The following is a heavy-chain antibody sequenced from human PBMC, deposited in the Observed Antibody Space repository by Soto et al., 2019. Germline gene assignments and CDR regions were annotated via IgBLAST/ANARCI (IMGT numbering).Heavy chain of an antibody. V-gene: IGHV3-7*05. D-gene: IGHD3-10*01. J-gene: IGHJ4*02. CDR1: GFIFTSYW. CDR3: VRLRFITLARDFDF. CDR2: IKQDGSSK. Sequence: EVQLVESGGGVVQPGGSLRLSCAASGFIFTSYWMSWVRQAPGKGLEWVANIKQDGSSKYYGDSVKGRFTVSRDNAKSSIYLQMDSLRDDDTAVYLCVRLRFITLARDFDFWGQGTLVSVSS.